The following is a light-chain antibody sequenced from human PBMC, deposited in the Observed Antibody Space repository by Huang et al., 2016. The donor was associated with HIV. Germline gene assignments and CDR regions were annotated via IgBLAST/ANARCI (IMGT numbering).Light chain of an antibody. CDR3: QQRSAWPLT. CDR1: QSVHSY. V-gene: IGKV3-11*01. Sequence: EIVLTQSPATLSLSPGERATLSCSASQSVHSYLAWYQQKPGQAPRLLIYDASNRATGIPVRFSGSGSGTDFTLTISNLQSEDFAVYYCQQRSAWPLTFGGGTKVEI. J-gene: IGKJ4*01. CDR2: DAS.